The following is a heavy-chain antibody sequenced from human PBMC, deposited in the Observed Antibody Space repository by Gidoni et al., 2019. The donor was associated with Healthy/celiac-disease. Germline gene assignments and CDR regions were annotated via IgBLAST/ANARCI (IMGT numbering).Heavy chain of an antibody. CDR2: SKSKTDGGTT. Sequence: EVQLVESGGGLVKPGGSLRLSCAASGFTFSHAWMSWVRQAPGKGLEWVGRSKSKTDGGTTDYAAPVKGRFTISRDDSRNTLYLQMNSLKTEDTAVYYRLLVRDAFDIWGLGTVVTVSS. CDR3: LLVRDAFDI. CDR1: GFTFSHAW. V-gene: IGHV3-15*01. J-gene: IGHJ3*02.